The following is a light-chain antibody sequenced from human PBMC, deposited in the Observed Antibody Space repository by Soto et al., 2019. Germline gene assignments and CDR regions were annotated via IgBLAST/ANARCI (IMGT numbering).Light chain of an antibody. CDR2: GAS. V-gene: IGKV1-39*01. Sequence: DIQMTQSPSSLSASVGDRVTITCRASQSVDNFLNWYQQKPGKAPKLLIYGASSLQSGVPSRFSGSGSGNDFTLTISRLQPADLGTYYCQQSYSTWTFGQGTKVEI. J-gene: IGKJ1*01. CDR1: QSVDNF. CDR3: QQSYSTWT.